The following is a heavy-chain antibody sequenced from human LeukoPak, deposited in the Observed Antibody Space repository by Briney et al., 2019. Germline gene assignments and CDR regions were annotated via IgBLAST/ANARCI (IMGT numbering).Heavy chain of an antibody. J-gene: IGHJ4*02. D-gene: IGHD6-13*01. CDR2: IKGDESAK. CDR1: GFTFSSYW. CDR3: ARDRIAAAGTDYDY. V-gene: IGHV3-7*01. Sequence: PGGSLRLSCAASGFTFSSYWMTWLRQAPGKGLEGVANIKGDESAKYYVDSVKGRFTISRDNAYKSLYLQMNSLRAEDTVVYYWARDRIAAAGTDYDYWGQGALVTVSS.